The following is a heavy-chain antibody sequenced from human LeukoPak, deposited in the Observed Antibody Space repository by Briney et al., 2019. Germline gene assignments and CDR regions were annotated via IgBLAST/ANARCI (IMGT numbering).Heavy chain of an antibody. J-gene: IGHJ4*02. D-gene: IGHD6-13*01. CDR2: IYYSGST. V-gene: IGHV4-31*03. Sequence: SETLSLTCTVSGGSISSGGYYWSWIRQHPGKGPEWIGYIYYSGSTYYNPSLKSRVTISVDTSKNQFSLKLSSVTAADTAVYYCARSDEQQLYNDYWGQGTLVTVSS. CDR1: GGSISSGGYY. CDR3: ARSDEQQLYNDY.